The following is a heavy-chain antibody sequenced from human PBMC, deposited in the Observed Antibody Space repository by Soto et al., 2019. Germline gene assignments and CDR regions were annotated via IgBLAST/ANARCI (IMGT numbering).Heavy chain of an antibody. J-gene: IGHJ5*02. CDR1: GYIFINYG. D-gene: IGHD2-2*01. CDR2: ISGYNGNT. V-gene: IGHV1-18*01. CDR3: ARDEVPDDNWPDR. Sequence: ASVKVSCKASGYIFINYGITWVRQAPGQGLEWMGWISGYNGNTKYADKLQGRVTMTTDTSTTTAYMELRSLRSDDTAVYYCARDEVPDDNWPDRWCQGTLVTVSS.